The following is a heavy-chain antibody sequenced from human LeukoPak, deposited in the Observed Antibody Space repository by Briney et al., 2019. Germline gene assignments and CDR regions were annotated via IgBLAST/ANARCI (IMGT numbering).Heavy chain of an antibody. D-gene: IGHD6-19*01. CDR3: AKARVAGTHFDY. Sequence: PGGSLRLSCAASGFTFSSHAMSWVRQAPGKGLEWVSAISGSGGSTYYADSVKGRFTISRDNSKNTLYLQMNSLRAEDTAVYYCAKARVAGTHFDYWGQGTLVTVSS. V-gene: IGHV3-23*01. CDR1: GFTFSSHA. CDR2: ISGSGGST. J-gene: IGHJ4*02.